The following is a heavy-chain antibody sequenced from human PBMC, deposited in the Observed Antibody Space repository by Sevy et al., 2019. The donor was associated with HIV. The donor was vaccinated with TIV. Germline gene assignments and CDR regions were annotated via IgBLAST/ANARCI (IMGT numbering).Heavy chain of an antibody. Sequence: SETLSLTCTVSGGSITSLYWNWIRQPPGKGLEWIANIYYNGHINYNPSLKSRVTLSLDTSKNQFSLRPSCVTAADTAMYYCAGENAWGRGYSWGQGTLVTVSS. CDR1: GGSITSLY. CDR3: AGENAWGRGYS. D-gene: IGHD1-26*01. J-gene: IGHJ4*02. CDR2: IYYNGHI. V-gene: IGHV4-59*08.